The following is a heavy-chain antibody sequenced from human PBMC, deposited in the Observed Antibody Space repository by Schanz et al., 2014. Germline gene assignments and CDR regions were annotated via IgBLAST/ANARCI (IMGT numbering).Heavy chain of an antibody. CDR2: VSRSTPDI. CDR3: ARESSNDIVLVPGAVFDH. CDR1: GFTFTNYA. V-gene: IGHV3-23*01. D-gene: IGHD2-2*01. Sequence: DVQLLESGGGLVQPGGSLRLSCAASGFTFTNYAMSWVRQAPGKGLEWVSYVSRSTPDIYYADSVKGRFTISRDNSKNTVYLQMNSLRPGDTAVYYCARESSNDIVLVPGAVFDHWGQGILXTVSS. J-gene: IGHJ4*02.